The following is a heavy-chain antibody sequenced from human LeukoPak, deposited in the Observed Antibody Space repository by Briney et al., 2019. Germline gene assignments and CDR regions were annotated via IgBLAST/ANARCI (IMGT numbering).Heavy chain of an antibody. CDR2: ISYDGSNK. Sequence: GGSLRLSCAASGFTFSSYGMHWVRQAPGKGLECVAVISYDGSNKYYADSVKGRFTISRDNSKNTLYLQMNSLRAEDTAVYYCAKLEVVVVAATDDAFDIWGQGTMVTVSS. J-gene: IGHJ3*02. V-gene: IGHV3-30*18. CDR1: GFTFSSYG. D-gene: IGHD2-15*01. CDR3: AKLEVVVVAATDDAFDI.